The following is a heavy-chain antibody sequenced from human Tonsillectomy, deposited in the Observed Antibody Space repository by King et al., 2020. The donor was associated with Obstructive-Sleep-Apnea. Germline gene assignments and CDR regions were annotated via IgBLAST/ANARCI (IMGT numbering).Heavy chain of an antibody. D-gene: IGHD5-24*01. CDR3: AKGLGDGYNDDAFDI. J-gene: IGHJ3*02. Sequence: QLVQSGGGLVQPGRSLRLSCAASGFTFDDYAMHWVRQAPGKGLEWVSGISWNSGSIGYADSVKGRFTISRDNAKNSLYLQMNSLRAEDTALYYCAKGLGDGYNDDAFDIWGQGTMVTVSS. V-gene: IGHV3-9*01. CDR2: ISWNSGSI. CDR1: GFTFDDYA.